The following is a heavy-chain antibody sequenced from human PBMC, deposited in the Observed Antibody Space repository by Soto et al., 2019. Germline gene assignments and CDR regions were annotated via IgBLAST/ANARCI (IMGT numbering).Heavy chain of an antibody. V-gene: IGHV3-23*01. CDR3: AKSSLRESSSSRYYFDY. D-gene: IGHD6-6*01. Sequence: GGSLRLSCAASGFTFSSYAMSWVRQAPGKGLEWVSAISGSGGSTYYADSVKGRFTISRDNSKNTLYLQMNSLRAEDTAVYYCAKSSLRESSSSRYYFDYRGQGTLVTVSS. CDR2: ISGSGGST. J-gene: IGHJ4*02. CDR1: GFTFSSYA.